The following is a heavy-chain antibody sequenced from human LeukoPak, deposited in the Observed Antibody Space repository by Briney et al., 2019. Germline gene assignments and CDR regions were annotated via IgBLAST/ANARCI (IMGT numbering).Heavy chain of an antibody. CDR2: ISSNGGST. J-gene: IGHJ3*02. CDR1: GFTFSSYR. D-gene: IGHD1-26*01. CDR3: ARDLSRSGSGAFDI. V-gene: IGHV3-64*01. Sequence: GGSLRLSCVASGFTFSSYRMTWVRQAPGKGLEYVSAISSNGGSTYYANSVKGRFTISRDNSKNTLYLQMGSLKAEDMAVYYRARDLSRSGSGAFDIWGQGTMVTVSS.